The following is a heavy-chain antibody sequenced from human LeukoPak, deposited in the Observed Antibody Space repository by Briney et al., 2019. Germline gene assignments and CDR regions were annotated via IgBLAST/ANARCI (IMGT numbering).Heavy chain of an antibody. CDR3: ARHDHSNYPCFDY. V-gene: IGHV4-59*08. D-gene: IGHD4-11*01. CDR1: GGSISSYY. Sequence: SETLSLTCIVSGGSISSYYWSWIRQPPGKGLEWIGYIYYSGSTNYNPSLKSRVTISVDTSKNQFSLRLSSVTAADTAVYFCARHDHSNYPCFDYWGQGTLVTVSS. CDR2: IYYSGST. J-gene: IGHJ4*02.